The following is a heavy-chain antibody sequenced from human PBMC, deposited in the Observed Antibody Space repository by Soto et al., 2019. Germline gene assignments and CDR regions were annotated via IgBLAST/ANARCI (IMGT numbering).Heavy chain of an antibody. CDR3: AKSLVEAVPGTYPD. CDR2: INHDGSSA. D-gene: IGHD6-13*01. J-gene: IGHJ4*02. Sequence: PGGSLRLSCAASGFTFSNFRMHWVRQAPGKGLEWVSRINHDGSSADYAGSVKGRFTMSRDNAKNTLYLQLNSLRAEDTAVYFCAKSLVEAVPGTYPDWGQGTAVTVS. V-gene: IGHV3-74*01. CDR1: GFTFSNFR.